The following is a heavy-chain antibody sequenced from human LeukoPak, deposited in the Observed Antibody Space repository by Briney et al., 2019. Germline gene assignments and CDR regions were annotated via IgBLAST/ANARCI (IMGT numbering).Heavy chain of an antibody. J-gene: IGHJ3*02. CDR1: GFTFSSYG. V-gene: IGHV3-30*02. CDR2: IRYDGSNK. CDR3: AKVGERRITIFGVAIGAFDI. D-gene: IGHD3-3*01. Sequence: GGSLRLSCAASGFTFSSYGMHWVRQAPGKGLEWVAFIRYDGSNKYYADSVKGRFTISRDNSKNTLYPQMNSLRAEDTAVYYCAKVGERRITIFGVAIGAFDIWGQGTMVTVSS.